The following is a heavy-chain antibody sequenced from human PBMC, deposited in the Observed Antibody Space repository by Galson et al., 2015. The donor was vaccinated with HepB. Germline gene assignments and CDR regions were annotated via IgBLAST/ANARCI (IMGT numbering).Heavy chain of an antibody. D-gene: IGHD2-8*02. CDR3: ARRRCTGGSCYSDY. J-gene: IGHJ4*02. CDR1: GFTFSNYA. Sequence: SLRLSCAASGFTFSNYAMYWVRQAPGKGLEWVAVISYEGSNKYYGDSVKGRFTVSRDNSKNTLYLQMNSLRTEDTAVYYCARRRCTGGSCYSDYWGQGTLVTVSS. CDR2: ISYEGSNK. V-gene: IGHV3-30-3*01.